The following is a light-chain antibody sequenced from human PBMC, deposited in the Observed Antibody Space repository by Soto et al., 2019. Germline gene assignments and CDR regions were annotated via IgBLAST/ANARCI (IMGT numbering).Light chain of an antibody. CDR2: AAS. Sequence: AIQMTQSPSSLSASVGDRVTITCRASQGIRDELAWYQQRPGEAPKVLISAASSLHSGVPSRFSGSGSGTDFTLTISSLQPEDFATYYCLQDYNYHRTFGQGTRLEIK. J-gene: IGKJ5*01. CDR1: QGIRDE. V-gene: IGKV1-6*01. CDR3: LQDYNYHRT.